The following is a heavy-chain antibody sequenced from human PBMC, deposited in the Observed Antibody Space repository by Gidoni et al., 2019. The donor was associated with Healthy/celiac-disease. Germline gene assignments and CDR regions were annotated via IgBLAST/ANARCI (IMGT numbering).Heavy chain of an antibody. D-gene: IGHD1-26*01. J-gene: IGHJ4*02. V-gene: IGHV3-49*04. CDR1: GFTFGDYA. CDR3: TRSPGSYGGYFDY. CDR2: IRSKAYGGTT. Sequence: EVQLVESGGGLVQPGRSLRLSCPASGFTFGDYAMSWVRQAPGKGLEWVGCIRSKAYGGTTEYAASVKGRFTISRDDSKSIAYLQMNSLKTEDTAVYYCTRSPGSYGGYFDYWGQGTLVTVSS.